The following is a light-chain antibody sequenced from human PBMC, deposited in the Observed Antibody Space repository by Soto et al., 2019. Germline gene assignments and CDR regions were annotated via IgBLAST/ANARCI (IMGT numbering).Light chain of an antibody. V-gene: IGKV3-20*01. Sequence: EIMLTQSPGTLSLSPGERATLSCRASQSVSSSFLAWYQQKPGQGPRLLIYGASSTATGIPDSFSGSGSGTDCTLTISRLEPEDFAVYYCHQYGSSPATFGQGTRVEIK. CDR1: QSVSSSF. CDR3: HQYGSSPAT. CDR2: GAS. J-gene: IGKJ1*01.